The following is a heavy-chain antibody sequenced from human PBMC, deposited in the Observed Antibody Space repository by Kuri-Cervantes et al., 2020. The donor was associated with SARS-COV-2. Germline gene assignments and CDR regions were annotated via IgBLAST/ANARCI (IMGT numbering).Heavy chain of an antibody. D-gene: IGHD3-22*01. CDR3: ARGGSYDDSNGLDWPFDL. CDR2: IWYDGSNK. Sequence: GGSLRLSCAASGFTFSSYGMHWVRQAPGKGLEWVAVIWYDGSNKYYADSVKGRFTISRDNSKNTLYLQMNSLRAEDTAVYYCARGGSYDDSNGLDWPFDLWGRGTLVTVSS. J-gene: IGHJ2*01. CDR1: GFTFSSYG. V-gene: IGHV3-33*08.